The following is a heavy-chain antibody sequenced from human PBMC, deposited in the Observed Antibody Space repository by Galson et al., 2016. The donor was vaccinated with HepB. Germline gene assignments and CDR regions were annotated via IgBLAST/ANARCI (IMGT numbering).Heavy chain of an antibody. V-gene: IGHV3-21*01. J-gene: IGHJ2*01. Sequence: SLRLSCAASGFTFSSYSMNWVRQAPGKGLEWVSSISASSSYIYYADSMKGRFTISRDNAKNSLFLQVNSLRAEDTAVYYCARGQVVVVPAALDLWGRGTLVTVSS. CDR3: ARGQVVVVPAALDL. D-gene: IGHD2-2*01. CDR2: ISASSSYI. CDR1: GFTFSSYS.